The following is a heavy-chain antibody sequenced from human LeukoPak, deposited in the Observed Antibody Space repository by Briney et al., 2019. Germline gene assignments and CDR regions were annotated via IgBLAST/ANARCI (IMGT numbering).Heavy chain of an antibody. CDR1: GFTLSRNG. J-gene: IGHJ4*02. CDR2: IWYDGSKK. Sequence: PGGSLRLSCAASGFTLSRNGMHWVRQAPGKGLEWVGDIWYDGSKKYYADSVKGRFTISRDISKNTVYLQMDSLRAEDTAVYYCARDHSGWYVDYWGQGTLVTASS. D-gene: IGHD6-19*01. V-gene: IGHV3-33*01. CDR3: ARDHSGWYVDY.